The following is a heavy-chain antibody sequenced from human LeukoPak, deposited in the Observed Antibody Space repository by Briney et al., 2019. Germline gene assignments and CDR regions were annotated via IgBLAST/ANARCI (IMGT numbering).Heavy chain of an antibody. CDR3: ASKQRGEYCSGGSCYLGDAFDI. D-gene: IGHD2-15*01. V-gene: IGHV4-39*01. Sequence: PSETLSLTCTVSGGSVSSRSYYWGWIRQPPGKGLEWIGSLYYSGSTYYNPSLKSRVTVFVDTSKNQLSLKLNSVTAADTAVYYCASKQRGEYCSGGSCYLGDAFDIWGQGTMVTVSS. CDR1: GGSVSSRSYY. CDR2: LYYSGST. J-gene: IGHJ3*02.